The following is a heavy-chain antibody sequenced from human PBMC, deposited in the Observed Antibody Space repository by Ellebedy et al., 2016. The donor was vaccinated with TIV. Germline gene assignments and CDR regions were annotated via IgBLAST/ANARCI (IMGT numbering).Heavy chain of an antibody. Sequence: GESLKISCKGSGYIFTNYWIGWVRQMPGKGLEWMGIIYPGDSDTRYSPSFQGQVTLSADKSITTAYLQCSSLRASDTAMYYCARHENLYDAFDIWGQGTIVAVSS. J-gene: IGHJ3*02. V-gene: IGHV5-51*01. CDR1: GYIFTNYW. CDR3: ARHENLYDAFDI. CDR2: IYPGDSDT. D-gene: IGHD1-14*01.